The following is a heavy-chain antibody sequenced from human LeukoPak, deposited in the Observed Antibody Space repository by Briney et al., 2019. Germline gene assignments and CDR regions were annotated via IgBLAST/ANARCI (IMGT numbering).Heavy chain of an antibody. CDR2: ISGSGSST. D-gene: IGHD5-18*01. CDR3: AKDTGYSYGFDY. J-gene: IGHJ4*02. V-gene: IGHV3-23*01. Sequence: PGGSLRLSCAASGFTFSSYAMSWVRQAPGKGLEWVSAISGSGSSTYYADSVKGRSTISRDDSKNTLYLQMNSLRAEDTAVYYCAKDTGYSYGFDYWGQGTLVTVSS. CDR1: GFTFSSYA.